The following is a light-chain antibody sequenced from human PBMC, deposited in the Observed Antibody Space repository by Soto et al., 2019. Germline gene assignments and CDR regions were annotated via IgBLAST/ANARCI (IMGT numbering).Light chain of an antibody. Sequence: EIVFTQCPSTLSLSPGERATLSCRASQSVSSYLAWYQQKPGQPPRLLIYDASNRATGIPARFSGSGSGTDFTLTISSLEPEDFAVYYCQQRSNWPLTFGPGTKVDI. CDR1: QSVSSY. J-gene: IGKJ3*01. CDR3: QQRSNWPLT. CDR2: DAS. V-gene: IGKV3-11*01.